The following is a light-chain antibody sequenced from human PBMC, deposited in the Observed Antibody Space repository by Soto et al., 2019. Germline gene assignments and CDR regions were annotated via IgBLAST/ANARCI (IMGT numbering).Light chain of an antibody. CDR3: SSYTTSAPYV. CDR1: SSVVGAYNF. CDR2: EVT. V-gene: IGLV2-14*01. J-gene: IGLJ1*01. Sequence: QSVLTQPASVSGSPGQSITISCTGTSSVVGAYNFVSWYQHHPGRAPKLIIYEVTIRPSGVSNRFSGSKSGNTASLTISGLQAEDEADYYCSSYTTSAPYVFGSGTKGTVL.